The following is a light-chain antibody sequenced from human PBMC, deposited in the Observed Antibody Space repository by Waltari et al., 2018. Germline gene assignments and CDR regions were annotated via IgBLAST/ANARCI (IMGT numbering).Light chain of an antibody. V-gene: IGLV2-14*03. CDR3: CSFTARGTWI. CDR1: SSDVGAYGY. J-gene: IGLJ2*01. Sequence: QSALTHPAPVSGSPGQSITISCTGTSSDVGAYGYVPWYQQKPDKAPKLLIFDVNNRALGVSNRFSGSKSGNTASLTISGLQAEDESDYYCCSFTARGTWIFGGGTRLTVV. CDR2: DVN.